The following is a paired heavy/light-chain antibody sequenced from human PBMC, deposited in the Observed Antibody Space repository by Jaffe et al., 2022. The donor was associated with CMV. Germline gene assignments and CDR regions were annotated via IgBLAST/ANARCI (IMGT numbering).Light chain of an antibody. V-gene: IGKV1-6*01. CDR2: GAS. CDR3: LQDYNYPVT. J-gene: IGKJ1*01. CDR1: QGIRND. Sequence: AIQMTQSPSSLSASVGDRVTITCRASQGIRNDLGWYQQKPGKAPKLLIYGASSLQSGVPSRFSGSGSGTDFTLTISSLQPEDFATYYCLQDYNYPVTFGQGTKVEIK.
Heavy chain of an antibody. J-gene: IGHJ6*03. CDR3: ASLNHRRDYYYYMDV. V-gene: IGHV4-34*01. CDR2: INHSGST. CDR1: GGSFSGYY. Sequence: QVQLQQWGAGLLKPSETLSLTCAVYGGSFSGYYWSWVRQPPGKGLEWIGEINHSGSTNYNPSLKSRVIISVDTSKKQFSLKLNSVTAADTAVYYCASLNHRRDYYYYMDVWGKGTTVTVSS.